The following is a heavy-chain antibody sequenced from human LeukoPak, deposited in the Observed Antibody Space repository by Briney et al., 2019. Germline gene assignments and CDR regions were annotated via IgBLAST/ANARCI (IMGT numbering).Heavy chain of an antibody. J-gene: IGHJ3*02. V-gene: IGHV4-39*01. CDR3: ARPTTGI. D-gene: IGHD1-1*01. Sequence: PSETLFLTCTVSGGSISSSSYYWGWIRQPPGKGLEWIGSIYYSGSTYYNPSLKSRVTISVDTSKNQFSLKLSSVTAADTAVYYCARPTTGIXXQGXMXTVSS. CDR1: GGSISSSSYY. CDR2: IYYSGST.